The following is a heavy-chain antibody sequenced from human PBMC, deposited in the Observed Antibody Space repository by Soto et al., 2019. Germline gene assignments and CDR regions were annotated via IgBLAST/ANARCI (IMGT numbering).Heavy chain of an antibody. CDR1: GFTFSNYA. V-gene: IGHV3-23*01. J-gene: IGHJ4*02. CDR3: AKTTEAVAGTVYGY. D-gene: IGHD6-19*01. Sequence: GSLRLSCAASGFTFSNYAMGWVRQAPGKGLEWVSAIGGGGGSTYYADSVKGRFTISRDNSKNTLYLQMNSLRAEDTAVYYCAKTTEAVAGTVYGYWGQGALVTVSS. CDR2: IGGGGGST.